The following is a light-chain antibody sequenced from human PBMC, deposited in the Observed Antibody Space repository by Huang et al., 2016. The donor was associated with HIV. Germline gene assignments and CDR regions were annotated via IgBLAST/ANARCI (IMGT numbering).Light chain of an antibody. Sequence: EIVLTQSPDTLSLSPGERATVSCRASQSVTRNYLAWYQQRPGPAPKLLIYGASTRATGIPDRFSGSGSGTDVTLTISRLAPEDFAVYYCQQFGSSPPYSFGQGTKLEIK. CDR1: QSVTRNY. CDR2: GAS. J-gene: IGKJ2*03. CDR3: QQFGSSPPYS. V-gene: IGKV3-20*01.